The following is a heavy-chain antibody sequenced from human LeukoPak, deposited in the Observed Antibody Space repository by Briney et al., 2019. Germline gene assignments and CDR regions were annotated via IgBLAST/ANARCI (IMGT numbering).Heavy chain of an antibody. Sequence: SETLSLTCTVSGGSISSSSYYWGWIRQPPGKGLEWIGSIYYSGSTYYNPSLKSRVTISVDTSKNQFSLKLSSVTAADTAVYYCARHGYKTYFDYWGQGTLVTVSS. CDR2: IYYSGST. CDR3: ARHGYKTYFDY. CDR1: GGSISSSSYY. D-gene: IGHD5-24*01. V-gene: IGHV4-39*01. J-gene: IGHJ4*02.